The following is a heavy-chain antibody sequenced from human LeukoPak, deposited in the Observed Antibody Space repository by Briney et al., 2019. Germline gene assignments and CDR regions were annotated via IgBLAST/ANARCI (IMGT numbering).Heavy chain of an antibody. J-gene: IGHJ3*02. CDR2: IYTTGST. CDR3: ARGPDPYCGCDCYPDAFDI. Sequence: RPSETLSLTCTVSGGSISSGSYYWSWIRQPAGEGLDWSGRIYTTGSTNYNPSLKSRVTISVDTSKNQFSLKLSSVTAADTAHDYCARGPDPYCGCDCYPDAFDIWGQGTMVTVSS. D-gene: IGHD2-21*02. CDR1: GGSISSGSYY. V-gene: IGHV4-61*02.